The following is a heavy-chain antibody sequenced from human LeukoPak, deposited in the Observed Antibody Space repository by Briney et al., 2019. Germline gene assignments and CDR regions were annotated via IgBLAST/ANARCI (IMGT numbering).Heavy chain of an antibody. Sequence: APVKVSCKASGYTFTSYGISWVRQAPGQGLEWMGWISAYNGNTNYAQKLQGRVTMTTDTSTSTAYMELRSLRSDDTAVYYCARDYDFWSGYSDRFDPWGQGTLVTVSS. CDR1: GYTFTSYG. CDR3: ARDYDFWSGYSDRFDP. D-gene: IGHD3-3*01. CDR2: ISAYNGNT. J-gene: IGHJ5*02. V-gene: IGHV1-18*01.